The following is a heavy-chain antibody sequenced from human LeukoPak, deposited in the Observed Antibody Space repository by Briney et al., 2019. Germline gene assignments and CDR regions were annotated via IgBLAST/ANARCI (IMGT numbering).Heavy chain of an antibody. J-gene: IGHJ4*02. CDR1: GYTFTSYY. D-gene: IGHD6-13*01. Sequence: EASVNVSCKASGYTFTSYYMHWVRQAPGQGLEWMGIINPSGGSTSYAQKFQGRVTMTRDTSTSTVYMELSSLRSEDTAVYYCARETIAAAGTQTWGQGTLVTVSS. V-gene: IGHV1-46*01. CDR2: INPSGGST. CDR3: ARETIAAAGTQT.